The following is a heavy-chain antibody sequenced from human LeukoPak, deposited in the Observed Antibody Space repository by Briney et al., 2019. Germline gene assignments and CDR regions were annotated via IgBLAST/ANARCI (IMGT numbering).Heavy chain of an antibody. CDR2: ISGSGGST. Sequence: PGGSLRLSCEVSGFRFRDYAMTWVRQAPGKGLEWVSSISGSGGSTYYADSVKGRFTISRDNSKNTLYLQMNSLRAEDTAVYYCAGDWDYWGQGTLVTVSS. V-gene: IGHV3-23*01. CDR3: AGDWDY. J-gene: IGHJ4*02. CDR1: GFRFRDYA.